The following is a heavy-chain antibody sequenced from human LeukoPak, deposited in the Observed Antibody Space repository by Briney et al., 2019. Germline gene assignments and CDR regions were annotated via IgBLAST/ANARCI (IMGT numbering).Heavy chain of an antibody. V-gene: IGHV5-51*01. Sequence: GESLKISCKGSGYSFSTYWIGWVRQMPGKGLEWMGIIYPDDSDTRYSPSFQGQVTISADKSISTAYLQWSSLKASDTAMYYYARRFYSNYNSFDYWGQGTLVTVSS. CDR3: ARRFYSNYNSFDY. D-gene: IGHD4-11*01. CDR2: IYPDDSDT. J-gene: IGHJ4*02. CDR1: GYSFSTYW.